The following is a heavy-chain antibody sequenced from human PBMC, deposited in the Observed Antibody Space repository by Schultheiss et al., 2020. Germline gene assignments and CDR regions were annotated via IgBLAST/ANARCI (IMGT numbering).Heavy chain of an antibody. Sequence: SETLSLTCTVSGGSISSGGYYWRWIRQHPGKGLEWIGYIYYSGSTYYNPSLKSRVTISVDTSKNQFSLKLSSVTAADTAVYYCARDLGVRGVIKYYYGMDVWGQGTTVTVSS. V-gene: IGHV4-31*03. J-gene: IGHJ6*02. CDR1: GGSISSGGYY. CDR3: ARDLGVRGVIKYYYGMDV. D-gene: IGHD3-10*01. CDR2: IYYSGST.